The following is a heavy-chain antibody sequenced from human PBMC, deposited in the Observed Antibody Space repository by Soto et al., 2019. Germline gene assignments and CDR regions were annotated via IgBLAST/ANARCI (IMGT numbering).Heavy chain of an antibody. D-gene: IGHD3-10*01. Sequence: ICNVSGGSVSSGSYYWSWIRQPPGKGLEWIGYIYYTGNPDYNPSLESRVTISKDTSRNQFSLKLSSVTAADTAVYYCARGSGGYYGSGTWFDNWGQGTLVTVSS. J-gene: IGHJ4*02. V-gene: IGHV4-61*01. CDR3: ARGSGGYYGSGTWFDN. CDR1: GGSVSSGSYY. CDR2: IYYTGNP.